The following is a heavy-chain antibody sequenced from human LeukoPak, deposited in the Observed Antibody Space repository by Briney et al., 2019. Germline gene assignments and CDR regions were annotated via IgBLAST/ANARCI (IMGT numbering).Heavy chain of an antibody. Sequence: PGGTLRLSCAASGFTFSSYSMNWVRQAPGKGLEWVSYISSSSSTIYYADSVEGRFTISRDNAKNSLYLQMNSLRAEDTAVYYCARKGNGYYYYGMDVWGQGTTVTVSS. CDR2: ISSSSSTI. CDR3: ARKGNGYYYYGMDV. CDR1: GFTFSSYS. J-gene: IGHJ6*02. V-gene: IGHV3-48*04. D-gene: IGHD1-1*01.